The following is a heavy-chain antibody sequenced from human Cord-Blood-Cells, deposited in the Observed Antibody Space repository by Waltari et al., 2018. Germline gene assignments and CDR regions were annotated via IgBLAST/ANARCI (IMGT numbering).Heavy chain of an antibody. CDR1: GYTLTELS. CDR3: ATAIVVVPAAKGLSNY. D-gene: IGHD2-2*01. V-gene: IGHV1-24*01. CDR2: FDHEDGET. J-gene: IGHJ4*02. Sequence: QVQLVQSGAEVKKPGASVKVSCKVSGYTLTELSMHWVRQAPGKGLEWMGGFDHEDGETIDAPKFQGRVTMTEDTSTDPAYMELSSLRSEDTAVYYCATAIVVVPAAKGLSNYWGQGTLVTVSS.